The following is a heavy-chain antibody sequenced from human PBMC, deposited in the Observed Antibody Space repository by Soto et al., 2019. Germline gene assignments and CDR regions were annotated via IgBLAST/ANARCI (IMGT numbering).Heavy chain of an antibody. V-gene: IGHV3-30*18. CDR2: ISYDGSDK. Sequence: GGSLRLSCAASGFTFSSYGMHWVRQAPGKGLEWVAVISYDGSDKYYGDIVKGRFTISRDDSKNTLYLQMNSLRVEDTAIYYGAKTAGYDYVWGSSGLDPWGQGTLVTVSS. J-gene: IGHJ5*02. CDR1: GFTFSSYG. CDR3: AKTAGYDYVWGSSGLDP. D-gene: IGHD3-16*01.